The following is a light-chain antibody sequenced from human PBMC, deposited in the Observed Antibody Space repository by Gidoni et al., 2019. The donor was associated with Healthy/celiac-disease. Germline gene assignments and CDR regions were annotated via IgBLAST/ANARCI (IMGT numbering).Light chain of an antibody. CDR1: QSISSW. V-gene: IGKV1-5*03. Sequence: DIQMTQSPSTLSASVGDRVTITCRASQSISSWLAWYQQKPGKAPKLLIYKASSLESGVPSRFIGSGSGTEFTLTISSLQPDDFATYYCQQYNSYPGLTFGGXTKVEIK. CDR3: QQYNSYPGLT. CDR2: KAS. J-gene: IGKJ4*01.